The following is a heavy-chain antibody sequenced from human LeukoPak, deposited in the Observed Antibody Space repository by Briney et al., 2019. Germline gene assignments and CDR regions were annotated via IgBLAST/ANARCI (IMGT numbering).Heavy chain of an antibody. V-gene: IGHV3-30*18. CDR1: GFTFSSYG. CDR2: ISYDGSNK. Sequence: PGGSLRLSCAASGFTFSSYGMHWVRQAPGKVLEWVAVISYDGSNKYYADSVKGRFTISRDNSKNTLYLQMNSLRAEDTAVYYCAKPRYSSGWYGAYWGQGTLVTVSS. D-gene: IGHD6-19*01. J-gene: IGHJ4*02. CDR3: AKPRYSSGWYGAY.